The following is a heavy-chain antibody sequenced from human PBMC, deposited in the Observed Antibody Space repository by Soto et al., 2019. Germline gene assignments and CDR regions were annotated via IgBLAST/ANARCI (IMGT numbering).Heavy chain of an antibody. CDR2: IYPGDSDT. CDR1: GYSFTNYW. V-gene: IGHV5-51*01. Sequence: GESLKISCKPSGYSFTNYWIGWVRLMPGKGLEWMGVIYPGDSDTRYSPSFQGRVTISADKSINTAYLQWSSLKASDTAMYYSARLEASYPFDLWGRGTLVAVSS. CDR3: ARLEASYPFDL. D-gene: IGHD5-18*01. J-gene: IGHJ4*02.